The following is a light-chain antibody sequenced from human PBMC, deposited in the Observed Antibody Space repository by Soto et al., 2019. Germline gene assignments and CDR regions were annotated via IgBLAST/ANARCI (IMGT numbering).Light chain of an antibody. V-gene: IGLV2-14*01. CDR2: EVS. Sequence: QSVVTQPASVSGSPGQSMTISCTGTSSDVGGYKHVSWYQHHPGKAPKLMIYEVSNRPSGVSNRFSGSKSGYTASLTISGLQAEDEADYYCNSQRSSGTRVFGTGTKVTVL. CDR3: NSQRSSGTRV. J-gene: IGLJ1*01. CDR1: SSDVGGYKH.